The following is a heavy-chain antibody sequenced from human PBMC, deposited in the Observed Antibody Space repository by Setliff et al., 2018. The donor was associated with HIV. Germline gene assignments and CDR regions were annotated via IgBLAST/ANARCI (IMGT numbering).Heavy chain of an antibody. CDR1: GGTISNSYYY. D-gene: IGHD2-15*01. Sequence: SETLSLTCTVSGGTISNSYYYWGWIRQPPGKGLEWIGTFYYNGDSRYNPSLKSRVTISVDTSKNQFSLRLTSVAATDTAVYYCARDDRCSGDTCYYYWGQGALVTVSS. J-gene: IGHJ4*02. CDR2: FYYNGDS. V-gene: IGHV4-39*02. CDR3: ARDDRCSGDTCYYY.